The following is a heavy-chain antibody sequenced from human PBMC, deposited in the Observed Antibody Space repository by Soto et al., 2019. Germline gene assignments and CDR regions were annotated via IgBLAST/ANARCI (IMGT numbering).Heavy chain of an antibody. D-gene: IGHD3-3*01. Sequence: HPGGSLRLSCAASGFTFSSYAMSWVRQAPGKGLEWVSAISGSGGSTYYADSVKGRFTISRDNSKNTLYLQMNSLRAEDTAVYYCAKASVLRFLEWLLYFDYWGQGTLVPVSS. CDR2: ISGSGGST. CDR3: AKASVLRFLEWLLYFDY. J-gene: IGHJ4*02. CDR1: GFTFSSYA. V-gene: IGHV3-23*01.